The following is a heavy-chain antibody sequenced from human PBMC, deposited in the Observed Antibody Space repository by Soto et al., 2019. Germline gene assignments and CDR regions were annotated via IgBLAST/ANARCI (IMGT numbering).Heavy chain of an antibody. CDR3: AAAGAPYYYYYLDF. V-gene: IGHV1-24*01. CDR1: RYTLSKLS. J-gene: IGHJ6*01. D-gene: IGHD1-26*01. CDR2: FDPEDAET. Sequence: APVKVSCQGSRYTLSKLSMHWVRQAPGLGLEWMGGFDPEDAETIYAQKFQGRVTMTEDTSTDTAYMELSSLRSEDTAVYYCAAAGAPYYYYYLDFWGQGTTVTVSS.